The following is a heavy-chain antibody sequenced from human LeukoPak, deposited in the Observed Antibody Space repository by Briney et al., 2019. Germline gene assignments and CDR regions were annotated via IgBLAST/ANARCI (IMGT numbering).Heavy chain of an antibody. CDR1: GFIFTNYG. J-gene: IGHJ4*02. CDR3: AKGHGDASGYYYFDS. D-gene: IGHD3-22*01. Sequence: GGSLRLSCAASGFIFTNYGMSWVRQAPGKGLEWVSAIRGNAGTTYYADSVKGRFTIFRDNHKNMLYLQMNSLRVEDTAVYYCAKGHGDASGYYYFDSWGQGTLVTVST. V-gene: IGHV3-23*01. CDR2: IRGNAGTT.